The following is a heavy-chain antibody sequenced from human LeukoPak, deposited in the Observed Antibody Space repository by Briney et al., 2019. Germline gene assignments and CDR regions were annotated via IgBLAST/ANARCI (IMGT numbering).Heavy chain of an antibody. V-gene: IGHV1-2*02. CDR3: ARARRAARPPGYFDY. D-gene: IGHD6-6*01. J-gene: IGHJ4*02. CDR2: INPNSGGT. CDR1: GYTFTGYY. Sequence: GASVKVSCKASGYTFTGYYMHWVRQAPGQGLEWMGWINPNSGGTNYAQKFQGRVTMTRDTSISTAYMELSRLRSDDTAVYYCARARRAARPPGYFDYWGQGTLVTVSS.